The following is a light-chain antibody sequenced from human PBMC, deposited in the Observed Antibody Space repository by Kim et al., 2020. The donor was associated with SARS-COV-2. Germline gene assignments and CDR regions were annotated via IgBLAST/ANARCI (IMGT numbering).Light chain of an antibody. CDR2: EDN. Sequence: NFMLTHPHSVSESPGKTVTISSTRSSGSIVSNYMQWYYQRPDSAPTTEIYEDNQRLSGVSDRFSGSIVSSSNSASLTISGLKTEDEGVYYCQSYDRSNVIVSGRTQLTV. J-gene: IGLJ2*01. V-gene: IGLV6-57*04. CDR3: QSYDRSNVI. CDR1: SGSIVSNY.